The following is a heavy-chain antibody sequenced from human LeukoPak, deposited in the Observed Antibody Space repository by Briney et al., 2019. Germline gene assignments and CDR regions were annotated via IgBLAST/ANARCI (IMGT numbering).Heavy chain of an antibody. V-gene: IGHV1-8*01. J-gene: IGHJ4*02. D-gene: IGHD6-13*01. CDR1: GYTFTSYD. Sequence: ASVKVSCKASGYTFTSYDINWVRQATGQGLEWMGWMNPNSGNTGYAQKFQGRVTMTRNTSISTAYMELSSLRSEDTAVYYSARVVAAAGNSFDYWGQGTLVTVSS. CDR3: ARVVAAAGNSFDY. CDR2: MNPNSGNT.